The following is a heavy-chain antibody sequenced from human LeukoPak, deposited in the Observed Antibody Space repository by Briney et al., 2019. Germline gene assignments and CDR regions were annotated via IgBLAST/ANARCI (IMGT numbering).Heavy chain of an antibody. Sequence: PGGSLRLSCAASGFTFSSYSMVWVRQAPGKGLEYVSGITSNGGTTYYGNSVKGRFTISRDNSKDALYLQVGSLRTEDMAVYYCARGIRWASDYWGQGTPVTVAS. CDR2: ITSNGGTT. J-gene: IGHJ4*02. V-gene: IGHV3-64*01. CDR3: ARGIRWASDY. CDR1: GFTFSSYS. D-gene: IGHD4-23*01.